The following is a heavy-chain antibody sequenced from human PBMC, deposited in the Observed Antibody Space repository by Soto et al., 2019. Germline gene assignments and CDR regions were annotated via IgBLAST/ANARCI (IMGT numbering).Heavy chain of an antibody. CDR2: IYYSGST. CDR1: GGSISSYY. Sequence: SETLSLTCTVSGGSISSYYWSWIRQPPGKGLEWIGYIYYSGSTNYNPSLKSRVTISVDTSKNQFSLKLSSVTAADTAVYYCARGRRRGTIFGVNDYYYYYMDVWGKGTTVTVSS. CDR3: ARGRRRGTIFGVNDYYYYYMDV. V-gene: IGHV4-59*01. J-gene: IGHJ6*03. D-gene: IGHD3-3*01.